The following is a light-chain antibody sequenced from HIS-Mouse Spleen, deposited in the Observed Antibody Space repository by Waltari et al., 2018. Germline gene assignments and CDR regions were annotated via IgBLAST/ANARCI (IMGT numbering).Light chain of an antibody. Sequence: QSALTQPASVSGSPGQSITISCTGTSSDVGSYNLVSWYQQHPGKAPKLMIYEGSKRPSGGSNRFSGSKSCNTASLTISGLQAEDEADYYCCSYAGSSTWVFGGGTKLTVL. J-gene: IGLJ3*02. V-gene: IGLV2-23*01. CDR2: EGS. CDR3: CSYAGSSTWV. CDR1: SSDVGSYNL.